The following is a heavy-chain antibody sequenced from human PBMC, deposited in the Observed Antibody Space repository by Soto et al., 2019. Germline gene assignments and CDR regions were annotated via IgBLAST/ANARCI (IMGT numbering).Heavy chain of an antibody. CDR2: IYYSGST. CDR3: AREPERAAVTTTGAY. Sequence: QVQLQESGPGLVKPSQTLSLTCTVSGGSISSGGYYWSWIRQHPGKGLEWIGYIYYSGSTYYNPSLKRRVTISVATSKNQFALKLSSVTAADTAVYYCAREPERAAVTTTGAYWGQGTLVTVSS. V-gene: IGHV4-31*03. D-gene: IGHD4-17*01. J-gene: IGHJ4*02. CDR1: GGSISSGGYY.